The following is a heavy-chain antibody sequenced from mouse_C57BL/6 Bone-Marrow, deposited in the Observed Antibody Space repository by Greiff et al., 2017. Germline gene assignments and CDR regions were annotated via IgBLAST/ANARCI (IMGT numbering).Heavy chain of an antibody. J-gene: IGHJ3*01. CDR1: GYSITSGYY. D-gene: IGHD2-3*01. V-gene: IGHV3-6*01. CDR2: ISYDGSN. CDR3: ARQGGLLQFAY. Sequence: VQLKESGPGLVKPSQSLSLTCSVTGYSITSGYYWNWIRQFPGNKLEWMGYISYDGSNNYNPSLKNRISITRDTSKNQFFLKLNSVTTEDTATYYCARQGGLLQFAYWGQGTLVTVSA.